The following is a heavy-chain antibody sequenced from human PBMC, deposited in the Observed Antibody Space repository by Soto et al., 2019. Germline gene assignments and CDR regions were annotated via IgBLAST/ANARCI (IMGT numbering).Heavy chain of an antibody. CDR1: GFTFSSYW. CDR2: INSDGSST. V-gene: IGHV3-74*01. D-gene: IGHD6-6*01. Sequence: EVQLVESGGGLVQPGGSLRLSCAASGFTFSSYWMHWVRQAPGKGLVWVSRINSDGSSTSYADSVKGRFTISRDNAKNTLYLHMNSLRAEDRAVYYCARDRASKYSSSGAYYFDYWGQGTLVTVSS. J-gene: IGHJ4*02. CDR3: ARDRASKYSSSGAYYFDY.